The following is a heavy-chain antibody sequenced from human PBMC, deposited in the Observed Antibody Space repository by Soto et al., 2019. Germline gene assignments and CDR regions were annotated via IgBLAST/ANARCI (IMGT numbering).Heavy chain of an antibody. V-gene: IGHV3-9*01. CDR3: AKDRSGYCSSTSCYYAFDI. CDR2: ISWNSGSI. CDR1: GFTFDDYA. Sequence: GGSLRLSCAASGFTFDDYAMHWVRQAPGKGLEWVSGISWNSGSIGYADSVKGRFTISRDNAKNSLYLQMNSLRAEDTALYYCAKDRSGYCSSTSCYYAFDIWGQGTMVTVSS. D-gene: IGHD2-2*01. J-gene: IGHJ3*02.